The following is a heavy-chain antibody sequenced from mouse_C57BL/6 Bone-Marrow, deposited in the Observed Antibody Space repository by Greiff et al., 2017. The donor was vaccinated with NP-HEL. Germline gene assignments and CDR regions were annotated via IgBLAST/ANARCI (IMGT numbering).Heavy chain of an antibody. CDR3: AKSSYYYGSSPGWFAY. V-gene: IGHV1-53*01. D-gene: IGHD1-1*01. CDR1: GYTFTSYW. J-gene: IGHJ3*01. CDR2: INPSNGGT. Sequence: QVQLQQPGTELVKPGASVKLSCKASGYTFTSYWMHWVKQRPGQGLEWIGNINPSNGGTNYNEKFKSKATLTVDKSSSTAYMQLSSLTSEDSAVYYCAKSSYYYGSSPGWFAYWGQGTLVTVSA.